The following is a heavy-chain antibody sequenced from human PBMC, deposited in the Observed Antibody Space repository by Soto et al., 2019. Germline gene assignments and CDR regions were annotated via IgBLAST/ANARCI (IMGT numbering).Heavy chain of an antibody. CDR3: AKGVDWNPCDY. J-gene: IGHJ4*02. CDR1: GFTFSTYG. Sequence: QVQLVESGGGVVQPGRSLRLSCAASGFTFSTYGMHWVRQAPGKGLEWVAVISFDGSDKYYVDSVKGRITISRDNSKNTLYLQMNSLRAEDTAMYYCAKGVDWNPCDYWGQGTLVTVSS. CDR2: ISFDGSDK. D-gene: IGHD1-1*01. V-gene: IGHV3-30*18.